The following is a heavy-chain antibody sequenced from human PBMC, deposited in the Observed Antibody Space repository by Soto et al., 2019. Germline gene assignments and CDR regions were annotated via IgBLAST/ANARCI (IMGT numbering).Heavy chain of an antibody. CDR1: GGSGSSGSYY. Sequence: SETLSLTCTVSGGSGSSGSYYWSWIRQPPGKGLEWIGYIYYSGSTNYNPSLKSRVTISVDTSKNQFSLKLSSVTAADTAVYYCARGARRVTIFGVVIIGAFDIWGQGTMVTVSS. D-gene: IGHD3-3*01. V-gene: IGHV4-61*01. J-gene: IGHJ3*02. CDR3: ARGARRVTIFGVVIIGAFDI. CDR2: IYYSGST.